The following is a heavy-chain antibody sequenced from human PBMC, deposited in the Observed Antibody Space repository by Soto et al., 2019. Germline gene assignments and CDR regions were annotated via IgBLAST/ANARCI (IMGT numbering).Heavy chain of an antibody. V-gene: IGHV4-39*01. CDR3: ARHTRNQFDP. Sequence: SETLSLTCSVSGAALNSGNYYWSWIRQVPGKGLEWIGHIYVTGAVDYNPSLRDRVTISGDTSKSQFSLKLSSVTAADTAVYYCARHTRNQFDPWGQGTLVTVSS. CDR1: GAALNSGNYY. CDR2: IYVTGAV. J-gene: IGHJ5*02.